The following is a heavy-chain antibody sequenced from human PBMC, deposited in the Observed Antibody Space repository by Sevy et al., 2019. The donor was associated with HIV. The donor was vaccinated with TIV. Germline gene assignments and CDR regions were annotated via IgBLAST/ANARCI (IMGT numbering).Heavy chain of an antibody. Sequence: GGSLRLSCAASEFTFSSYAMSWVRQAPGKGLEWVSAISGSGGSTYYADSVKGRFTISRDNSKNTLYLQMNSLRAEDTAVYYCAKDRRGYYYDSSGPQVGAFDIWGQGTMVTVSS. CDR1: EFTFSSYA. CDR3: AKDRRGYYYDSSGPQVGAFDI. D-gene: IGHD3-22*01. J-gene: IGHJ3*02. V-gene: IGHV3-23*01. CDR2: ISGSGGST.